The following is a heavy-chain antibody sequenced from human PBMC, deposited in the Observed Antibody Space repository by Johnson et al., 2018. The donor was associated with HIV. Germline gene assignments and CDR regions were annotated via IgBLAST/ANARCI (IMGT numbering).Heavy chain of an antibody. D-gene: IGHD3-22*01. CDR3: ARDYYDSSGYHHAFDI. Sequence: QVQLVESGGGVVQPGRSPRLSCAASGFTFSTYGMHWVRQAPGKGLEWVAVIWYDGSKKYYVESVQGRFTISRDNSKNTVYLQMNSLRAEDTAVYYCARDYYDSSGYHHAFDIWGQGTMVTGSS. V-gene: IGHV3-33*01. J-gene: IGHJ3*02. CDR2: IWYDGSKK. CDR1: GFTFSTYG.